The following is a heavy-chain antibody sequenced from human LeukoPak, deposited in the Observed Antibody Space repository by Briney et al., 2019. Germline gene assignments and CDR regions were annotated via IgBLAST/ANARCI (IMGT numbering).Heavy chain of an antibody. CDR1: GFTFSSYA. CDR3: ARELGSDGMDV. Sequence: GGSLRLSCAASGFTFSSYAMHWVRQAPGKGLEWVAVISYDGSNKYYADSVKGRFTISRDNSKNTLYLQMNSLRAEDTAVYYCARELGSDGMDVWGQGTTVTVSS. CDR2: ISYDGSNK. J-gene: IGHJ6*02. V-gene: IGHV3-30-3*01. D-gene: IGHD3-16*01.